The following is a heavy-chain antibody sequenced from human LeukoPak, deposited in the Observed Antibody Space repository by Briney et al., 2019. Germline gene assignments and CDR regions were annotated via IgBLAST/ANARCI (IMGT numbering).Heavy chain of an antibody. CDR2: IIPIFGTA. Sequence: ASVKVSCKASGGTFSSYAISWVRQAPGQGLEWMGGIIPIFGTANYAQKFQGRVTITADESTSTAYMELSSLRSEDTAVYYCATILGYCSGGSCSDVDYWGQGTLVTVSS. D-gene: IGHD2-15*01. J-gene: IGHJ4*02. CDR1: GGTFSSYA. CDR3: ATILGYCSGGSCSDVDY. V-gene: IGHV1-69*13.